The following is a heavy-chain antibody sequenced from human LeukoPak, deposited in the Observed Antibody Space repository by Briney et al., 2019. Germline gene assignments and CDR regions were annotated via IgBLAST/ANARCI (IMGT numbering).Heavy chain of an antibody. J-gene: IGHJ4*02. D-gene: IGHD3-10*01. CDR1: GYTFTSYY. CDR2: INPSGATT. CDR3: ARDLALPYGSGSYYNPGHY. V-gene: IGHV1-46*01. Sequence: ASVKVSCKASGYTFTSYYMHWVRQAPGQGLEWMGIINPSGATTTYAQKFQGRVTMTRDTSTSTVYMELSSLRSEDTAVYYCARDLALPYGSGSYYNPGHYWGRGTLVTVSP.